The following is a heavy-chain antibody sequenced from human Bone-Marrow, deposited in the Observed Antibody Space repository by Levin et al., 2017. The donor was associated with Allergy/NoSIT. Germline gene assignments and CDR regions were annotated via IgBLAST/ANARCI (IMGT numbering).Heavy chain of an antibody. CDR1: GFTFSSYA. CDR2: ISYDGSNK. D-gene: IGHD6-6*01. Sequence: GESLKISCAASGFTFSSYAMHWVRQAPGKGLEWVAVISYDGSNKYYADSVKGRFTISRDNSKNTLYLQMNSLRAEDTAVYYCARDLEGGIAARLGGWFDPWGQGTLVTVSS. V-gene: IGHV3-30-3*01. J-gene: IGHJ5*02. CDR3: ARDLEGGIAARLGGWFDP.